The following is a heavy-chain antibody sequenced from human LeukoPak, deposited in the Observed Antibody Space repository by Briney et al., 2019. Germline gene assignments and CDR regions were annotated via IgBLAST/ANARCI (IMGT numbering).Heavy chain of an antibody. V-gene: IGHV1-8*01. Sequence: ASVKVSCKASGYTFTSYDINWLRQATGQGLEWMGWMNPNSGNTGYAQKFQGRVTMTRDTSTSTVYMELSSLRSEDTAVYYCARGNGDAFDIWGQGTMVTASS. J-gene: IGHJ3*02. CDR1: GYTFTSYD. CDR2: MNPNSGNT. CDR3: ARGNGDAFDI.